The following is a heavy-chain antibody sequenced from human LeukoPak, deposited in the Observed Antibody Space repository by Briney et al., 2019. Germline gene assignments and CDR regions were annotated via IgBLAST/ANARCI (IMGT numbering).Heavy chain of an antibody. CDR1: GYSFTSYG. CDR3: ARQGGYYYYYMDV. J-gene: IGHJ6*03. V-gene: IGHV1-18*01. D-gene: IGHD1-26*01. CDR2: ITAYNANI. Sequence: ASVKVSCKASGYSFTSYGITWVRQAPGQGLEWMGWITAYNANINYAQKFQGRVTMTTDTSTNTAYMELRSLRSDDTAVYYCARQGGYYYYYMDVWGEGTTVTISS.